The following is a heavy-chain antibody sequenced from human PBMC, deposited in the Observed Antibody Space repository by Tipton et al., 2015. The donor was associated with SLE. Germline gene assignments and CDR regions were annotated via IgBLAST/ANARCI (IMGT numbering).Heavy chain of an antibody. CDR1: GGSISSHY. CDR3: ARAGSVAGTKYFDY. V-gene: IGHV4-39*07. D-gene: IGHD6-19*01. J-gene: IGHJ4*02. Sequence: TLSLTCTVSGGSISSHYWGWIRQPPGKGLEWIGSIYYSGSTYYNPSLKSRVTISVDTSKNQFSLRLSSVTAADTAVYYCARAGSVAGTKYFDYWGQGTLVTVSS. CDR2: IYYSGST.